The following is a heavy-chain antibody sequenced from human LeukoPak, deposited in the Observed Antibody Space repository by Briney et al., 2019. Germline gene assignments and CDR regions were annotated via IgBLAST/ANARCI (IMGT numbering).Heavy chain of an antibody. Sequence: SQTLSLTCTVSGGSISSGTYYWSWIRQPAGKGLEWIGRIYISGSTNYDPSLKGRVTISLDTSNNQFSLKLSSVTAADTAVYYCARDRENTSGWQGWFDPWGQGTLVTVSS. CDR3: ARDRENTSGWQGWFDP. J-gene: IGHJ5*02. CDR1: GGSISSGTYY. D-gene: IGHD6-19*01. CDR2: IYISGST. V-gene: IGHV4-61*02.